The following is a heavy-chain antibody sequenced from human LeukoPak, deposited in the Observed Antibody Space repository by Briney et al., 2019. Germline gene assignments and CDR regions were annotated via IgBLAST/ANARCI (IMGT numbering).Heavy chain of an antibody. J-gene: IGHJ4*02. CDR1: GFTFSSYG. CDR2: ISGSGGST. D-gene: IGHD3-9*01. V-gene: IGHV3-23*01. Sequence: PGGSLRLSCAASGFTFSSYGMSWVRQAPGKGLEWVSAISGSGGSTYYADSVKGRFTISRDNSKNTLYLQMNSLRAEDTAVYYCAKDHEDILRYFDYWGRGTLVTVSS. CDR3: AKDHEDILRYFDY.